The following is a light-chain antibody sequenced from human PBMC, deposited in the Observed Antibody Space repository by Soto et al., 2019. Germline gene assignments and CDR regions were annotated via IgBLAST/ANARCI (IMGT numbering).Light chain of an antibody. J-gene: IGKJ4*01. CDR2: GAS. CDR3: QQYGYSAT. CDR1: QSITNNY. Sequence: EIMLTQSPGTLSLSPGERATLSCRASQSITNNYLAWYQQKPGRAHRLLIYGASSRATGIPDRFSGSGSGTDFTLTISRLEPEDFAVYYCQQYGYSATFGGGTKVDI. V-gene: IGKV3-20*01.